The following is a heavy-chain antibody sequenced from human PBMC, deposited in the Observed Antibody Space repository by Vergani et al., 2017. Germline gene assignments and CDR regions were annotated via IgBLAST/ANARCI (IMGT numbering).Heavy chain of an antibody. Sequence: VQLEESGGGVVQPGRSLRLSCAGSGFTLSSHAMHWVRQAPGKGLEWVAFIWYDGSKEYYADSVKGRFTISRDNSKNTLYLQMNNLRAADTAVYYCARSGYCAHGVCYMTYYYYMDLWGKGTAVTVSS. V-gene: IGHV3-33*01. CDR1: GFTLSSHA. CDR3: ARSGYCAHGVCYMTYYYYMDL. D-gene: IGHD2-8*01. J-gene: IGHJ6*03. CDR2: IWYDGSKE.